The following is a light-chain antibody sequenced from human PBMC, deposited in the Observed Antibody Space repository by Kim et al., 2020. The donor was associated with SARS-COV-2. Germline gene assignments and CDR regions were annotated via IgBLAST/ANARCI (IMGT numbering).Light chain of an antibody. Sequence: DIQLTQSPSSLSASAGDRVTLTCQASQDINNCLNWYQQKPGEAPKLLISDASNLETGVPSRFTASGSGTHFTFTIDGLQPGDTATYYCQQYKNFPITFGQGTRLEIK. J-gene: IGKJ5*01. CDR3: QQYKNFPIT. CDR1: QDINNC. V-gene: IGKV1-33*01. CDR2: DAS.